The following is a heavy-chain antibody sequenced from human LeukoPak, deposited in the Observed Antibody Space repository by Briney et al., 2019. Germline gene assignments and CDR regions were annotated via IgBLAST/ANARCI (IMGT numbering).Heavy chain of an antibody. D-gene: IGHD2-2*01. V-gene: IGHV3-48*01. CDR2: ISSSSSTI. Sequence: GSLRLSCAASGFTFSSYSMNWVRQAPGKGLEWVSYISSSSSTIYYADSVKGRFTISRDNAKNSLYLQMNSLRAEDTAVYYCARDGDCSSTSCYYVYYYYGMDVWGQGTTVTVSS. CDR1: GFTFSSYS. J-gene: IGHJ6*02. CDR3: ARDGDCSSTSCYYVYYYYGMDV.